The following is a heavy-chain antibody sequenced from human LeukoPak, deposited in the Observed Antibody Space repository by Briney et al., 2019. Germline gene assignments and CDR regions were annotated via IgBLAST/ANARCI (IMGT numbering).Heavy chain of an antibody. J-gene: IGHJ6*03. V-gene: IGHV1-46*01. D-gene: IGHD3-9*01. CDR3: ARGADILTGYYYMDV. CDR2: INPSGGST. Sequence: ASVKVSCKASGYTFTGYYMHWVRQAPGQGLEWMGIINPSGGSTSYAQKFQGRVTMTRDMSTSTVYMELSSLRSEDTAVYYCARGADILTGYYYMDVWGKGTTVTVSS. CDR1: GYTFTGYY.